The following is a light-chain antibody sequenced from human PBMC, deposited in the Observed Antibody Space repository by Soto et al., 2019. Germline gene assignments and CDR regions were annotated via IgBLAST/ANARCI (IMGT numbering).Light chain of an antibody. CDR3: QQRSNWHPFT. J-gene: IGKJ3*01. V-gene: IGKV3-11*01. CDR1: QSVSSY. Sequence: EIVLTQSPATLSLSPGERATLSCRASQSVSSYLAWYQQKPGQAPRLLIYDASNRATGIPARFSGSGSGTDFTLTISSLEPEDFAVYCCQQRSNWHPFTFGPGTKVDIK. CDR2: DAS.